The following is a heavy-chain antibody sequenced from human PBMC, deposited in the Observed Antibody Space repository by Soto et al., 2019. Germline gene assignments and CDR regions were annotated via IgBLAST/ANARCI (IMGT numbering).Heavy chain of an antibody. D-gene: IGHD5-12*01. V-gene: IGHV3-23*01. Sequence: GGSLRLSCAASGFTFSKYAMSWIRQAPGKGLEWVSAISGGGSAYYADSVKGRFTVSRDNSENALFLQMNSLRAEDTAVYYCAKSLLGYSGYGIDYWGQGILVTVSS. CDR2: ISGGGSA. CDR3: AKSLLGYSGYGIDY. J-gene: IGHJ4*02. CDR1: GFTFSKYA.